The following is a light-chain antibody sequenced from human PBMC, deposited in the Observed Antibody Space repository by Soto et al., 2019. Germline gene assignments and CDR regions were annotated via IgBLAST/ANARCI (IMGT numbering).Light chain of an antibody. CDR2: DTS. CDR3: QQYIDWPPGT. J-gene: IGKJ1*01. V-gene: IGKV3-15*01. CDR1: QSVSSS. Sequence: EIVVTQSPATLSVSPGERVTLSCRASQSVSSSLAWYQQRPGQAPRLLIYDTSTRAAGISARFSGSGSGTEFTLPISSLQSEDFAVYYCQQYIDWPPGTFGQGTAVGIK.